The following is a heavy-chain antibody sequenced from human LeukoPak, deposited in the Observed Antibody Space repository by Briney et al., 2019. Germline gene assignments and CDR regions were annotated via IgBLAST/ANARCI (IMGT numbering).Heavy chain of an antibody. J-gene: IGHJ4*02. Sequence: ASVKVSCKASGYTFTTYGISWVRQAPGQGLEWMGWISGYNGDTNYAQKVQGRVTMTTDTSTSTAYMELRSLRSDDTAVYYCAIDRDSSDWRRYFDYWGQGTLVTVSS. D-gene: IGHD6-19*01. CDR1: GYTFTTYG. CDR3: AIDRDSSDWRRYFDY. V-gene: IGHV1-18*01. CDR2: ISGYNGDT.